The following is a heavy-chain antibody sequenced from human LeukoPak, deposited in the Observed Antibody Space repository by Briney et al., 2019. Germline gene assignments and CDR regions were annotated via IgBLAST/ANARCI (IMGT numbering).Heavy chain of an antibody. Sequence: PSETLSLTCTVSGGSISSHYWSWIRQPPGKGLEWIGYINYSGSTNYNPSLKSRVTISVDTSKNQFSLKLSSVTAADTAVYYCARGNYYDFWSGYYAGYYYYMDVWGKGTTVTVSS. CDR2: INYSGST. V-gene: IGHV4-59*11. CDR3: ARGNYYDFWSGYYAGYYYYMDV. CDR1: GGSISSHY. J-gene: IGHJ6*03. D-gene: IGHD3-3*01.